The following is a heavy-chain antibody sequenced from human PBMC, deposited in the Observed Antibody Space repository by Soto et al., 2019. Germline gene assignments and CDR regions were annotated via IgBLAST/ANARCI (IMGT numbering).Heavy chain of an antibody. J-gene: IGHJ6*02. CDR1: GFTFSSYA. CDR3: ARGGSNYGRSYYYGMDV. D-gene: IGHD4-4*01. CDR2: ISYDGSNK. V-gene: IGHV3-30-3*01. Sequence: GGSLRLSCAASGFTFSSYAMHWVRQAPGKGLEWVAVISYDGSNKYYADSVKGRFTISRDNSKNTLYLQMNSLRAEDTAVYYCARGGSNYGRSYYYGMDVWGQGTTVTVSS.